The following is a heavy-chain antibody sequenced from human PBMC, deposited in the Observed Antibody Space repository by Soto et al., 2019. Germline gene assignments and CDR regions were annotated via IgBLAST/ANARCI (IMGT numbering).Heavy chain of an antibody. CDR1: GGTFSSYA. Sequence: GASVKVSCKASGGTFSSYAISWVRQAPGQGLEWMGGIIPIFGTANYAQKFQGRVTITADESTSTAYMELSSLRSEDTAVYYCASGEYQLLRHYYYGMDVWGQGTTVTVSS. J-gene: IGHJ6*02. CDR2: IIPIFGTA. D-gene: IGHD2-2*01. CDR3: ASGEYQLLRHYYYGMDV. V-gene: IGHV1-69*13.